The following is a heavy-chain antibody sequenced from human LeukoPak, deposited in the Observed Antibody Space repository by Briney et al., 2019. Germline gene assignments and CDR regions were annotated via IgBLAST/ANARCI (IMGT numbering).Heavy chain of an antibody. CDR3: ARSTVYCSSTSCTMGAFDI. J-gene: IGHJ3*02. V-gene: IGHV4-39*01. Sequence: SETLSLTCTVSGGSISSSSYYWGWIRQPPGKGLEWIGSIYYSGSTYYNPSLKSRVTISVDTSKNQFSLKLSSVTAADTAVYYCARSTVYCSSTSCTMGAFDIWGQGTMVTVSS. CDR1: GGSISSSSYY. CDR2: IYYSGST. D-gene: IGHD2-2*01.